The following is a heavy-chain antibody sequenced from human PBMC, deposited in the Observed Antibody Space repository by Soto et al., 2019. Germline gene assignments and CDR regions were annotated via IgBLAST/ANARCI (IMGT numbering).Heavy chain of an antibody. V-gene: IGHV5-51*01. CDR3: ARHIHGSGYSFDF. CDR1: GYSFTSCW. J-gene: IGHJ4*02. Sequence: GESLKISCKGSGYSFTSCWIGWVPQMPGKGLEWMGIIYPGDSDTRYSPSFQGHVTISVDKSISAAYLQWSSLKASDTAKYYCARHIHGSGYSFDFWAQGTLVTVSS. CDR2: IYPGDSDT. D-gene: IGHD3-22*01.